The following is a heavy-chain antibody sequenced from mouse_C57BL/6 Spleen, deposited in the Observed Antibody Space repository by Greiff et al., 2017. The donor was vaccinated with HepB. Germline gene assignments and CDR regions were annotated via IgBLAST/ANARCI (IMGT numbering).Heavy chain of an antibody. CDR3: AREGGLLRFAY. D-gene: IGHD1-1*01. J-gene: IGHJ3*01. CDR2: IYPGDGDT. Sequence: QVQLKESGPELVKPGASVKISCKASGYAFSSSWMNWVKQRPGKGLEWIGRIYPGDGDTNYNGKFKGKATLTADKSSSTAYMQLSSLTSEDSAVYFCAREGGLLRFAYWGQGTLVTVSA. V-gene: IGHV1-82*01. CDR1: GYAFSSSW.